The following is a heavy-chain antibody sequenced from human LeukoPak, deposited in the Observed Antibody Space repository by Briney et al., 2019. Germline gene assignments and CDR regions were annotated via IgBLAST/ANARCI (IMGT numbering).Heavy chain of an antibody. CDR1: KFIFSNYW. V-gene: IGHV3-74*01. D-gene: IGHD6-19*01. CDR3: ARRGPSVAGPYDY. J-gene: IGHJ4*02. Sequence: GGSLRLSCAASKFIFSNYWMHWVRQAPGKGLVWVSRINSDGSSTSYADSVKGRFTISRDNAKNSLYLQMNSLRAEDTAVYYCARRGPSVAGPYDYWGQGTLVTVSS. CDR2: INSDGSST.